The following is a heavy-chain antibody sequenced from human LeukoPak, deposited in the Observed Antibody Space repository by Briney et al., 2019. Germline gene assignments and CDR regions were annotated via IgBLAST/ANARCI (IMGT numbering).Heavy chain of an antibody. CDR3: ARSNCTNGVCLYYMDV. J-gene: IGHJ6*03. CDR2: IWYDGGNK. D-gene: IGHD2-8*01. CDR1: GFTFSSYG. V-gene: IGHV3-33*01. Sequence: PGGSLRLSCAASGFTFSSYGMHWVRQAPGKGLEWVAVIWYDGGNKYYADSVKGRFTISRDNSKNTLYLQMNSLRAEDTAVYYCARSNCTNGVCLYYMDVWGKGTTVTVSS.